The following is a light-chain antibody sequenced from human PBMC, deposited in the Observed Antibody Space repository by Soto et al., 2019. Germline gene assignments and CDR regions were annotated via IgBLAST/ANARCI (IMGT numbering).Light chain of an antibody. CDR3: QQYGTAPIT. CDR1: QSVASGH. CDR2: DAS. V-gene: IGKV3-20*01. J-gene: IGKJ5*01. Sequence: IVLTHSAGTLSFSPGEIATLSFRASQSVASGHLAWYQQTPGQAPRLLVSDASSRATGIPDRFSGSASGTDFTLTISRLEPEDSAMYYCQQYGTAPITFGQGTRLEIK.